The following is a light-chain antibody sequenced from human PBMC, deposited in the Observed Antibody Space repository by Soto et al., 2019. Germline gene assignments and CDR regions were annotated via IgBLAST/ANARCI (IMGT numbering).Light chain of an antibody. CDR1: QSISSW. V-gene: IGKV1-5*03. J-gene: IGKJ1*01. Sequence: DLQMTQSPSTPSASVGGRVTITCRASQSISSWLARYQQKPGKAPNLLIYKAPRLARGLPSRFGGSGSAIEITLTISSLQSDGFATYYLQQYNSYSRTVGQGTKVYIK. CDR2: KAP. CDR3: QQYNSYSRT.